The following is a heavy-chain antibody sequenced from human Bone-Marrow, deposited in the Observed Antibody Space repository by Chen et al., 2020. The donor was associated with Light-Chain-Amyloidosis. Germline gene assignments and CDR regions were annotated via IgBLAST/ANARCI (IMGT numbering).Heavy chain of an antibody. CDR2: FYPDDSDV. D-gene: IGHD2-21*01. V-gene: IGHV5-51*01. CDR1: GYTFPNYW. Sequence: EVQLEQSGPEVKKPGESLKISCKGSGYTFPNYWIGWVRQMPGKGLEWMGVFYPDDSDVRFSPSFAGQVTISADKSITTAYLQWRSLNASDTAMYYRARRRDCYNFDYWRQGTLVTVSS. J-gene: IGHJ4*02. CDR3: ARRRDCYNFDY.